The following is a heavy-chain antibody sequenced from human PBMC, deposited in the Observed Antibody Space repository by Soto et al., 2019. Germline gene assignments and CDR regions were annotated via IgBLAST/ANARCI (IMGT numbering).Heavy chain of an antibody. D-gene: IGHD3-22*01. CDR2: IYYSGST. CDR1: GGSISSGDNY. Sequence: PSETLSLTCTVSGGSISSGDNYWSWIRQPPGKGLEWIGYIYYSGSTYYNPSLKSRVTISVDTSKNQFSLKLSSVTAADTAVYYCARALRGYYDSSGYAYNWFDPWGQGTLVTVS. CDR3: ARALRGYYDSSGYAYNWFDP. V-gene: IGHV4-30-4*01. J-gene: IGHJ5*02.